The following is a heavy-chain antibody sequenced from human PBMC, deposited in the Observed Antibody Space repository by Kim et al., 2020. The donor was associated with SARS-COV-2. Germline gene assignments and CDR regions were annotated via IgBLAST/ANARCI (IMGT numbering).Heavy chain of an antibody. J-gene: IGHJ4*02. Sequence: GGSLRLSCAASGFAFSNYAMSWVRQAPGKGLEWVSAMSGMSGGGGTTYYADSVKGRFTVSRDNSKNTLYLQMNSLRAEDTAIYYCTNGGVVTYYHYFDFWGQGTLVTVSS. V-gene: IGHV3-23*01. CDR3: TNGGVVTYYHYFDF. CDR2: MSGMSGGGGTT. D-gene: IGHD2-21*02. CDR1: GFAFSNYA.